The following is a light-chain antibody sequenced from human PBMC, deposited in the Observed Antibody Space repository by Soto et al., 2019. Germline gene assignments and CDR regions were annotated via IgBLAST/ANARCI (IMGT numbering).Light chain of an antibody. V-gene: IGLV8-61*01. CDR3: ALYVGTGTVV. CDR1: YGSVLTSYY. Sequence: QTVVSQEPSFSVSPGGTVTLTCGLNYGSVLTSYYPTWYQQTPGQAPRTLIYSTNIRSSGVPDRFSGSILGNKAALTITGAQADDESDYYCALYVGTGTVVFGGGTKLTVL. J-gene: IGLJ2*01. CDR2: STN.